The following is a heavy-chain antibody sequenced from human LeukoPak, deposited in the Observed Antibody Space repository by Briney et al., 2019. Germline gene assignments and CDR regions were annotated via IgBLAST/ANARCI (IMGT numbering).Heavy chain of an antibody. CDR2: IIPIFGTA. CDR3: ARGRIGGYCSGGSCYAPDY. D-gene: IGHD2-15*01. CDR1: AGTFSSYA. Sequence: EASVKVSCKASAGTFSSYAISWVRQAPGQGLEWMGGIIPIFGTANYAQKFQGRVTITADESTSTAYMELSSLRSEDTAVYYCARGRIGGYCSGGSCYAPDYWGQGTLVTVSS. V-gene: IGHV1-69*13. J-gene: IGHJ4*02.